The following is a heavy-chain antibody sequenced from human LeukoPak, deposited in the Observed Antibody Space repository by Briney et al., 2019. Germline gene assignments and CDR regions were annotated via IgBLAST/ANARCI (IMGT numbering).Heavy chain of an antibody. Sequence: GESLKISCKGSGYSFTSYWISWVRQMPGKGLEWMGRIDTSDSYTNYSPSFQGHVTISADKSISTAYLQWSSLKASDTAMYYCARHQYYYGSGTPSLVYWGQGTLVTVSS. J-gene: IGHJ4*02. CDR3: ARHQYYYGSGTPSLVY. CDR1: GYSFTSYW. V-gene: IGHV5-10-1*01. CDR2: IDTSDSYT. D-gene: IGHD3-10*01.